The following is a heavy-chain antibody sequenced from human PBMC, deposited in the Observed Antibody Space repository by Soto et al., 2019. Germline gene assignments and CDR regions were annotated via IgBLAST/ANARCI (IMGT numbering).Heavy chain of an antibody. D-gene: IGHD2-2*01. CDR2: IYHSGST. CDR3: ARGRIVVVPAAIKNWFDP. CDR1: GGSITSSNW. J-gene: IGHJ5*02. V-gene: IGHV4-4*02. Sequence: SETLSLTCAISGGSITSSNWWSWVRQPPGKGLEWIGEIYHSGSTNYNPSLKSRVTISVDTSKNQFSLKLSSVTAADTAVYYCARGRIVVVPAAIKNWFDPWGQGTLVTVSS.